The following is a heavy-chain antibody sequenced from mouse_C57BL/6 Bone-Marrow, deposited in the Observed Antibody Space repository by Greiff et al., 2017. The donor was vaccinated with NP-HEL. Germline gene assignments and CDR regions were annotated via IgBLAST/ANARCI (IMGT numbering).Heavy chain of an antibody. CDR3: ARLDSNYWYFDV. Sequence: VQLQQSGTELVKPGASVKLSCKASGYTFTSYWMHWVKQRPGQGLEWIGNINPSNGGTNYNEKFKSKATLTVDKSSSTAYMQLSSLTSEDSAVYYCARLDSNYWYFDVWGTGTTVTVSS. J-gene: IGHJ1*03. CDR1: GYTFTSYW. V-gene: IGHV1-53*01. D-gene: IGHD2-5*01. CDR2: INPSNGGT.